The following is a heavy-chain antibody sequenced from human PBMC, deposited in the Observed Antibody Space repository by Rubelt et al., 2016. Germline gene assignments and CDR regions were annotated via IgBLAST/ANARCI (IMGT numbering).Heavy chain of an antibody. CDR1: GGSFSAYY. Sequence: QVQLQQWGAGLLKPSETLSLTCAFYGGSFSAYYWSWIRQPPGKGLEWIGEINHSGSTTYNPSLKSRVTMSVDTSKDQFSLTLISVTAADTGVYDCASQRGYSRGRHWGQGTLVTVSS. CDR3: ASQRGYSRGRH. V-gene: IGHV4-34*01. J-gene: IGHJ4*02. CDR2: INHSGST. D-gene: IGHD6-19*01.